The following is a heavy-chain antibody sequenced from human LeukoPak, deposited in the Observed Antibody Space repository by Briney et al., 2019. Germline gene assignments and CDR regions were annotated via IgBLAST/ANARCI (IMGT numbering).Heavy chain of an antibody. CDR2: INYSGST. J-gene: IGHJ3*02. CDR3: ARDGYKWAAFDI. D-gene: IGHD5-24*01. CDR1: GGSFSGYY. V-gene: IGHV4-34*01. Sequence: SETLSLTCAVYGGSFSGYYWSWIRQPPGKGLEWIGEINYSGSTNYNPSLKSRVTISVDTSKNQFSLKLSSVTAADTAVYYCARDGYKWAAFDIWGQGTMVTVSS.